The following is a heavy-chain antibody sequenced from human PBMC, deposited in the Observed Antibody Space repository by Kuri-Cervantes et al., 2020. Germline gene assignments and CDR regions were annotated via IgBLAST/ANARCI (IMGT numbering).Heavy chain of an antibody. V-gene: IGHV3-7*01. Sequence: GGSLRLSCAASGLTFSSYWMSWVRQAPGKGLEWVANIKQDGSEKYYVDSVKGRFTISRDNAKNSLYLQMNSLRAEDTAVYYCARDRPDDSSGYYLGYGMDVWGQGTTVTVSS. CDR2: IKQDGSEK. CDR1: GLTFSSYW. CDR3: ARDRPDDSSGYYLGYGMDV. J-gene: IGHJ6*02. D-gene: IGHD3-22*01.